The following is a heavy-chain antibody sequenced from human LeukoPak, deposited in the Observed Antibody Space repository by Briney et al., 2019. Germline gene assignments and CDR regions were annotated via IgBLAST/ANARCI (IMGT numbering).Heavy chain of an antibody. CDR1: GLTFSNYA. Sequence: PGGSLRLSCAASGLTFSNYAMSWFRQAPGQGLEWVSTISYTGGTTYYTDSVRGRFTISRDNSDNNLYLQMHSLRAEDTAVYYCTKPGTSSGYYYPAYFDSWGQGTLVTVSS. CDR3: TKPGTSSGYYYPAYFDS. J-gene: IGHJ4*02. CDR2: ISYTGGTT. V-gene: IGHV3-23*01. D-gene: IGHD3-22*01.